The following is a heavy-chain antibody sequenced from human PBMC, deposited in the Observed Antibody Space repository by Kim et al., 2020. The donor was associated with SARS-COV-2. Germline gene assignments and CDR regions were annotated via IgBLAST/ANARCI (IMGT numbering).Heavy chain of an antibody. CDR2: T. J-gene: IGHJ4*02. V-gene: IGHV3-23*01. D-gene: IGHD5-12*01. Sequence: TYYADSVKGRFTISRDNSKNTLYLQMNSLRAEDTAVYYCAKTEMATPGVFWGQGTLVTVSS. CDR3: AKTEMATPGVF.